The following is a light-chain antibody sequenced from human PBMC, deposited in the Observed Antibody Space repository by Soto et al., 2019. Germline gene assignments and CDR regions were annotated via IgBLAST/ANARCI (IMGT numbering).Light chain of an antibody. CDR1: QSVDSSY. V-gene: IGKV3-20*01. Sequence: EIVLTQFPGTLSLSPGERATLSCRASQSVDSSYLAWYQQKPGQAPRLLIYGASSRATGIPDRFSGSGSGTDFTLTISRLEPEDVAVYYCQQYRSSPPYTFGQGTKLEIK. CDR3: QQYRSSPPYT. J-gene: IGKJ2*01. CDR2: GAS.